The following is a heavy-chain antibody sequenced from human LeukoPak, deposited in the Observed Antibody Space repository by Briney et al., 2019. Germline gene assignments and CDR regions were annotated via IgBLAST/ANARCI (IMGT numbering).Heavy chain of an antibody. CDR1: GFTFNSFA. J-gene: IGHJ4*02. V-gene: IGHV3-23*01. D-gene: IGHD5-12*01. CDR3: ASRIDTIKAHFDS. CDR2: ISSSGGSK. Sequence: PGGSLRLSCVTSGFTFNSFAMNWVRRIPGKGLEWVSAISSSGGSKLYADSVKGRFTMSRDNSKRTVYLQMKNLRAEDTAVYFCASRIDTIKAHFDSWGQGTLVTVSS.